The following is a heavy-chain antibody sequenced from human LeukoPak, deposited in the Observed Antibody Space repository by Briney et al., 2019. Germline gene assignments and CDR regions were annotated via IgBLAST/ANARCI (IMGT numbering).Heavy chain of an antibody. J-gene: IGHJ2*01. CDR1: GFTSSSYA. V-gene: IGHV3-23*01. CDR2: ISGSGDST. Sequence: PGGSLRLSCAASGFTSSSYAMSWVRQAPGKGLEWVSAISGSGDSTYYADSVKGRFTISRDNSKNTLYLQMNSLRAEDTAVYYCAKDRSGYYFPYWYFDLWGRGTLVTVSS. D-gene: IGHD3-22*01. CDR3: AKDRSGYYFPYWYFDL.